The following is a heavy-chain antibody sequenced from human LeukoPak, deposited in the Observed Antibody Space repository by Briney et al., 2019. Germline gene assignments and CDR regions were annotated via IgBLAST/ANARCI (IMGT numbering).Heavy chain of an antibody. Sequence: ASVKVSCKASGYTFTSYGISWVRQAPGQGLEWMGWINPNSGGTNYAQKFQGRVTMTRDTSISTAYMELSRLRSDDTAVYYCASQYGFDLSVQHWGQGTLVTVSS. J-gene: IGHJ1*01. V-gene: IGHV1-2*02. CDR2: INPNSGGT. CDR1: GYTFTSYG. D-gene: IGHD3-9*01. CDR3: ASQYGFDLSVQH.